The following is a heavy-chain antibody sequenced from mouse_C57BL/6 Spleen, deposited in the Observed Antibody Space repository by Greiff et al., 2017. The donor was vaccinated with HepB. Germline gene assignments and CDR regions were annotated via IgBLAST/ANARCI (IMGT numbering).Heavy chain of an antibody. CDR3: ARQDDGYLIAY. Sequence: DVMLVESGGGLVKPGGSLKLSCAASGFTFSDYGMHWVRQAPEKGLEWVAYISSGSSTIYYADTVKGRFTISRDNAKNTLFLQMTSLRSEDTAMDYCARQDDGYLIAYWGQGTLVTVSA. V-gene: IGHV5-17*01. CDR2: ISSGSSTI. CDR1: GFTFSDYG. J-gene: IGHJ3*01. D-gene: IGHD2-3*01.